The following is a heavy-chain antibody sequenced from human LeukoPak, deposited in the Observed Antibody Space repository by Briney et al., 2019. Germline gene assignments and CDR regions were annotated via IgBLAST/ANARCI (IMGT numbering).Heavy chain of an antibody. D-gene: IGHD3-22*01. Sequence: PSQTLSLTCTVSGGSISSGSYYWSWLRQPAGKGLEWIGRIYTSGSTNYNPSLKSRVTISLDTSKNQFSLKLSSVTAADTAVYYCASSIYYYDSSGYFDWGQGTLVTVSS. J-gene: IGHJ4*02. CDR1: GGSISSGSYY. V-gene: IGHV4-61*02. CDR3: ASSIYYYDSSGYFD. CDR2: IYTSGST.